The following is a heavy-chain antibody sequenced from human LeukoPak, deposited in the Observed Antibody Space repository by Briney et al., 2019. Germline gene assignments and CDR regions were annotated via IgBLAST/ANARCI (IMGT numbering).Heavy chain of an antibody. CDR3: ATVLEVANYYDSSGSYNWFDP. CDR2: FDPEDGET. Sequence: GGSLRLSCAASRFTFSRYGMHWVRQAPGKGLEWMGGFDPEDGETIYAQKFQGRVTMTEDTSTDTAYMELSSLRSEDTAVYYCATVLEVANYYDSSGSYNWFDPWGQGTLVTVSS. CDR1: RFTFSRYG. J-gene: IGHJ5*02. D-gene: IGHD3-22*01. V-gene: IGHV1-24*01.